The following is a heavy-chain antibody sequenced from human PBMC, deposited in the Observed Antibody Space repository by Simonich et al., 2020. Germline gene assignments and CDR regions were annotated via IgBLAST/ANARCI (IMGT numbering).Heavy chain of an antibody. Sequence: EVQLVESGGGLVQPGGSLRLSCAASGFTFSSYWMSWVSQAQGKGLGWVANIKQDGSEKYYGDSVKGRFTISRDNAKNSLYLQMNSLRAEDTAVYYCACLGTGDAFDIWGQGTMVTVSS. D-gene: IGHD3-9*01. CDR3: ACLGTGDAFDI. CDR1: GFTFSSYW. V-gene: IGHV3-7*01. CDR2: IKQDGSEK. J-gene: IGHJ3*02.